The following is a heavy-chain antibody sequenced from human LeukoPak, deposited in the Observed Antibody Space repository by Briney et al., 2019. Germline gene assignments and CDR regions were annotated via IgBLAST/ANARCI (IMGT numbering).Heavy chain of an antibody. CDR2: INPNSGGT. J-gene: IGHJ4*02. D-gene: IGHD4-23*01. V-gene: IGHV1-2*02. Sequence: ASVKVSCKASGYTFTGYYMHWVRQAPGQGLEWMGWINPNSGGTNYAQKFQGRVTMTRDTSISTAYMELSRLRSDDTAVYYCARDGSGTTVATPYGYWGQGTLVTVSS. CDR3: ARDGSGTTVATPYGY. CDR1: GYTFTGYY.